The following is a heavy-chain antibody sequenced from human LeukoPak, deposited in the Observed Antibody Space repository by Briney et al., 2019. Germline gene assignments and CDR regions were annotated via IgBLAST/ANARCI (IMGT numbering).Heavy chain of an antibody. CDR2: ISSSSSYT. CDR3: ARAGRRHAFDI. Sequence: MSGWSLRLSCAASGFTFSDYYMSWIRQAPGKWLEWVSYISSSSSYTNYADSVKGRFTISRDNAKNSLYLQMNSLRAEDTAVYYCARAGRRHAFDIWGQGTMVTVSS. V-gene: IGHV3-11*06. CDR1: GFTFSDYY. J-gene: IGHJ3*02.